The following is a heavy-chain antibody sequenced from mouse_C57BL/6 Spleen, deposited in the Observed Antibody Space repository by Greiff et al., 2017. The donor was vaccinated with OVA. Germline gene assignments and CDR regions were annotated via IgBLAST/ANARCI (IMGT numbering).Heavy chain of an antibody. V-gene: IGHV1-82*01. CDR3: ARDYYYGSSLSSWFAY. D-gene: IGHD1-1*01. CDR1: GYAFSSSW. J-gene: IGHJ3*01. CDR2: IYPGDGDT. Sequence: QVQLQQSGPELVKPGASVKISCKASGYAFSSSWMNWVKQRPGKGLEWIGRIYPGDGDTNYNGKFKGKATLTADKSSSTAYMQLSSLTSEDSAVYFCARDYYYGSSLSSWFAYWGQGTLVTVSA.